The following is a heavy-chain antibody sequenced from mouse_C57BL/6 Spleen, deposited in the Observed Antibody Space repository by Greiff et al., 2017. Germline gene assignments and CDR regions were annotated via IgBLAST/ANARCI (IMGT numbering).Heavy chain of an antibody. Sequence: EVKVEESGGGLVKPGGSLKLSCAASGFTFSDYGMHWVRQAPEKGLEWVAYISSGSSTIYYADTVKGRFTISRDNAKNTLFLQMTSLRSEDTAMYYCARRGTTVVATHYYAMDYWGQGTSVTVSS. J-gene: IGHJ4*01. CDR3: ARRGTTVVATHYYAMDY. CDR2: ISSGSSTI. CDR1: GFTFSDYG. D-gene: IGHD1-1*01. V-gene: IGHV5-17*01.